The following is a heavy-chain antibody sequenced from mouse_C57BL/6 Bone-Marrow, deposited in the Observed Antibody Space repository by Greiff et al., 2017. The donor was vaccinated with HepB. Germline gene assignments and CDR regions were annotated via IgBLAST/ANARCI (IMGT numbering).Heavy chain of an antibody. Sequence: EVQRVESGGGLVQPGGSLKLSCAASGFTFSDYYMYWVRQTPEKRLEWVAYISNGGGSTYYPDTVKGRFTISRDNAKNTLYLQMSRLKSEDTAMYYCARQGYGSRYYFDYWGQGTTLTVSS. CDR2: ISNGGGST. D-gene: IGHD1-1*01. CDR3: ARQGYGSRYYFDY. V-gene: IGHV5-12*01. CDR1: GFTFSDYY. J-gene: IGHJ2*01.